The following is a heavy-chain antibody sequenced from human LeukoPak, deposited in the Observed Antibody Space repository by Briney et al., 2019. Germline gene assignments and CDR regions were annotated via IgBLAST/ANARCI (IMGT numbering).Heavy chain of an antibody. CDR1: GFTFSSYG. J-gene: IGHJ4*02. D-gene: IGHD1-26*01. V-gene: IGHV3-30*02. CDR2: IRYDGSNK. CDR3: AKDIRWELAGYFDY. Sequence: PGGSLRLSCAASGFTFSSYGMHWVRQAPGKGLEWVAFIRYDGSNKYYADSVKGRFTISRDNSKNTLYLQMNSLRAEDTAVYYCAKDIRWELAGYFDYWGQGTLVTVSS.